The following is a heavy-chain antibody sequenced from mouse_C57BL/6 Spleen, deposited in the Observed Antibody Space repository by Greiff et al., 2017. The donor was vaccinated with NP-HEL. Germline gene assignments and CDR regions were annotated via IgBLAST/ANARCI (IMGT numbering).Heavy chain of an antibody. J-gene: IGHJ4*01. D-gene: IGHD2-4*01. CDR3: ARGGGDYDEGYAMDY. V-gene: IGHV1-53*01. CDR2: INPSNGGT. CDR1: GYTFTSYW. Sequence: QVQLQQPGTELVKPGASVKLSCKASGYTFTSYWMHWVKQRPGQGLEWIGNINPSNGGTNYNETFKSKATLTVDKSSSTAYMQLSSLTSEDSAVYYCARGGGDYDEGYAMDYWGQGTSVTVSS.